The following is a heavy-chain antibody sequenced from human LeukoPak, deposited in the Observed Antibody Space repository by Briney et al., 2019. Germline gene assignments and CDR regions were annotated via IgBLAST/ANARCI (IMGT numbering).Heavy chain of an antibody. CDR1: GYSFTSYW. CDR3: ARPGYSYAQDAFDI. J-gene: IGHJ3*02. CDR2: IYPGDSDT. Sequence: GESLKISCKGSGYSFTSYWIGWVRPMPREGLEWMGIIYPGDSDTRYSPSFQGQVTISADKSISTAYLQWSSLKASDTAMYYCARPGYSYAQDAFDIWGQGTMVTVSS. V-gene: IGHV5-51*01. D-gene: IGHD5-18*01.